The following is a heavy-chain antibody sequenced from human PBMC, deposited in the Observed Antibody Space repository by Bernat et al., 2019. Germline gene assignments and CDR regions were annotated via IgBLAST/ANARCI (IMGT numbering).Heavy chain of an antibody. Sequence: QLQLQESGPGLVKPSETLSLTCTVSGGSISGSIYYWGWIRQPPGKGLDWIGLINYSGTTYYNPSLKSRVTISVDTSKNQFSLKLSSVTAADTAVYYCARRCQDSSGYYGWFDPWGQGTLVTVSS. CDR1: GGSISGSIYY. V-gene: IGHV4-39*01. CDR3: ARRCQDSSGYYGWFDP. CDR2: INYSGTT. D-gene: IGHD3-3*01. J-gene: IGHJ5*02.